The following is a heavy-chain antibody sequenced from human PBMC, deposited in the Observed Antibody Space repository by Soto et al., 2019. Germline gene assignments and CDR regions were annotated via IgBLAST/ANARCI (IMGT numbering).Heavy chain of an antibody. V-gene: IGHV5-51*01. J-gene: IGHJ4*02. D-gene: IGHD3-10*01. CDR2: IYPGDSET. CDR3: ASSYGSNYHFDS. Sequence: GESLKISCKGSGDTFVNYWIGWVRQLPGKGLEWMGIIYPGDSETRYSPSFQGQVTISADKSISTAYLQWSSLKASDTAMYYCASSYGSNYHFDSWGQGTLVTVSS. CDR1: GDTFVNYW.